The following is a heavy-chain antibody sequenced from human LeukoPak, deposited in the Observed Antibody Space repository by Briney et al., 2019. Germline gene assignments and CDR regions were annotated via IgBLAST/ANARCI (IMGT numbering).Heavy chain of an antibody. CDR1: GGSISSSSYY. CDR3: ARVLFSWRFDP. Sequence: SETLSLTCTVSGGSISSSSYYWSWIRQPAGKGLEWIGRIYTSGSTNYNPSLKSRVTMSVDTSKNQFSLKLSSVTAADTAVYYCARVLFSWRFDPWGQGTLVTVSS. V-gene: IGHV4-61*02. D-gene: IGHD6-13*01. J-gene: IGHJ5*02. CDR2: IYTSGST.